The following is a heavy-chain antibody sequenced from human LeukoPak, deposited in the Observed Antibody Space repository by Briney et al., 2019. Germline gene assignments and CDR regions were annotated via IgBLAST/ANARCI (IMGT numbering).Heavy chain of an antibody. V-gene: IGHV4-34*01. CDR1: GGSFSGYY. Sequence: SETLSLTCAVYGGSFSGYYWSWIRQPPGKGLEWIGEINHSGSTNYNPSLKSRVTISVDTSKNQFSLKLSSVTAADTAVYYCARRSTWNLSWGQGTLVTVSS. D-gene: IGHD1-1*01. J-gene: IGHJ5*02. CDR3: ARRSTWNLS. CDR2: INHSGST.